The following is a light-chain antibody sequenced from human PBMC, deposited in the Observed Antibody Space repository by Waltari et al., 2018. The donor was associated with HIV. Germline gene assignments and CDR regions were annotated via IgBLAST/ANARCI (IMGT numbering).Light chain of an antibody. V-gene: IGKV2-30*01. Sequence: DVGVTQSPLSRPVTLGQTASISCRSSQSLVYSDGNTYLNWFHQRPGQSPRRLIYKVSDRASGVPDRIGGSGSGTVSTLTISLEAEEDVGVYYCMQGTYWPSTFGPGTKVDI. CDR3: MQGTYWPST. J-gene: IGKJ3*01. CDR1: QSLVYSDGNTY. CDR2: KVS.